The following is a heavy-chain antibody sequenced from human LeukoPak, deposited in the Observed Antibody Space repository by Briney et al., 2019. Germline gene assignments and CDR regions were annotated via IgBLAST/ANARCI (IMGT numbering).Heavy chain of an antibody. V-gene: IGHV3-53*01. CDR1: GFTVSSNY. CDR2: IYSGGST. J-gene: IGHJ5*02. D-gene: IGHD1-26*01. CDR3: ARDPTGSYYKWLDP. Sequence: GGSLRLSCAVSGFTVSSNYMSWVRQAPGKGLEWVSIIYSGGSTDYAASVKDRFTISRDNSKNTVYLQMNSLRAEDTAVYYCARDPTGSYYKWLDPWGQGTLVTASS.